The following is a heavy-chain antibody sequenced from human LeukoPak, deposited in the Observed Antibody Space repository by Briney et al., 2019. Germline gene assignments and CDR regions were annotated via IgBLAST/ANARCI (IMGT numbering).Heavy chain of an antibody. D-gene: IGHD7-27*01. J-gene: IGHJ6*02. CDR1: GFTFTSSA. CDR2: IVVGSGNT. CDR3: AAGLTPGDYGMDV. Sequence: GASVKVSCKASGFTFTSSAVQWVRQARGQRLEWIGWIVVGSGNTNCAQKFQERVTITRDMSTSTAYMELSSLRSEDTAVYYCAAGLTPGDYGMDVWGQGTTVTVSS. V-gene: IGHV1-58*01.